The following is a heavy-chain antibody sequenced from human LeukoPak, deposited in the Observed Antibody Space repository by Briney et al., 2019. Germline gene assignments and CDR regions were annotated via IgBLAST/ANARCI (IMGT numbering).Heavy chain of an antibody. CDR3: ARDGQQLAPYAMDV. CDR2: IWYDGSNK. CDR1: GFRFGSHA. J-gene: IGHJ6*02. V-gene: IGHV3-33*01. D-gene: IGHD6-13*01. Sequence: GRSLRLSCAASGFRFGSHAVHWDRQAPGKGLEWLAQIWYDGSNKYYVDSVKGRFTTSRDNSKNTVYLQMNSLRAEDTAVYFCARDGQQLAPYAMDVWGQGTTVTVSS.